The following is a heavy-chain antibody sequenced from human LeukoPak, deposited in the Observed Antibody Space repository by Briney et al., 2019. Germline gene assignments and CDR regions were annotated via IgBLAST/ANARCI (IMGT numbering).Heavy chain of an antibody. V-gene: IGHV3-30*18. J-gene: IGHJ4*02. CDR2: ISYDGGNK. CDR1: GFTFSSYG. D-gene: IGHD3-22*01. CDR3: AKDRGSYYYDSFDY. Sequence: GGSLRLSCAASGFTFSSYGMHWVRQAPGKGLEWVAVISYDGGNKYYGDSVKGRFTISRDNSKYTLSLQMNSLRAEDTAVYYCAKDRGSYYYDSFDYWGQGTLVTVSS.